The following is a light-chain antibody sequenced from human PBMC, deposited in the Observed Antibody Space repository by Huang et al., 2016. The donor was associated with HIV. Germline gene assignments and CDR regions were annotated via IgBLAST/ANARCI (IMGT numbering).Light chain of an antibody. CDR2: AAS. CDR3: MQGVQIPWVT. J-gene: IGKJ5*01. CDR1: QRLLRRDGKTY. Sequence: DTVGPQTPLSLSVTPGHPASIPCKSGQRLLRRDGKTYLYWYLQKAGLPPQRLLYAASKRFPGVPDRFSGSGTGTDCTLRSSRVEAGDVEIYYCMQGVQIPWVTFGQETRLEI. V-gene: IGKV2D-29*01.